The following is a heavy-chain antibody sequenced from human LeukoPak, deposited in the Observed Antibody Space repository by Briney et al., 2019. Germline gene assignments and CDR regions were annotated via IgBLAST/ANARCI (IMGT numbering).Heavy chain of an antibody. J-gene: IGHJ6*03. V-gene: IGHV4-34*01. CDR2: INHSGST. D-gene: IGHD3-10*01. CDR1: GGSFSGYY. Sequence: SETLSLTCAVYGGSFSGYYWSWIRQPPGKGLEWIGEINHSGSTNYNPSLKSRVTISVDTSKNQFSLKLSSVTAADTAVYYCASQKAMVRGVRGYYMDVWGKGTTVTISS. CDR3: ASQKAMVRGVRGYYMDV.